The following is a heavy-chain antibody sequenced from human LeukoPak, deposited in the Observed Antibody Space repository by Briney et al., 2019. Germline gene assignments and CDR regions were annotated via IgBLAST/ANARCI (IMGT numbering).Heavy chain of an antibody. V-gene: IGHV3-49*04. CDR1: GFTFSNYG. CDR2: IRNKAYGGTT. Sequence: PGGSLRLSCVASGFTFSNYGMNWVRQAPGKGLEWVGFIRNKAYGGTTEYAASVKGRFTISRDDSKNIAYLQMNSLKTEDTAVYYCTSSSSGFEYWGQGTLVTVSS. D-gene: IGHD2-15*01. J-gene: IGHJ4*02. CDR3: TSSSSGFEY.